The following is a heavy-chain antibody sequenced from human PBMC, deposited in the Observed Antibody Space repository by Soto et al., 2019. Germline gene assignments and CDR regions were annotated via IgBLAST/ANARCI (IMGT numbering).Heavy chain of an antibody. CDR1: GYTFSTYG. D-gene: IGHD3-10*01. J-gene: IGHJ6*02. CDR2: ISGYNGRT. Sequence: QIQLVQSGPDVKKPGASVKVSCKASGYTFSTYGLSWVRQAPGQGLEWMGWISGYNGRTNYAQKFRGRVTLTTDTSASTAYMELRSLRPDDTAMYYCARDNRKELWVEGLNAMDVCGQGTPVTVSS. CDR3: ARDNRKELWVEGLNAMDV. V-gene: IGHV1-18*01.